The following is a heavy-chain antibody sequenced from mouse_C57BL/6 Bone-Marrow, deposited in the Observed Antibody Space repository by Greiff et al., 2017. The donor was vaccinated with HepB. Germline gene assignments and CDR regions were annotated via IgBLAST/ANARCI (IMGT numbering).Heavy chain of an antibody. V-gene: IGHV1-55*01. CDR3: ARHYYDYDGGDWYFDV. J-gene: IGHJ1*03. D-gene: IGHD2-4*01. CDR1: GYTFTSYW. CDR2: IYPGSGST. Sequence: QVQLKESGAELVKPGASVKMSCKASGYTFTSYWITWVKQRPGQGLEWIGDIYPGSGSTNYNEKFKSKATLTVDTSSSTAYMQLSSLTSEDSAVYYCARHYYDYDGGDWYFDVWGTGTTVTVSS.